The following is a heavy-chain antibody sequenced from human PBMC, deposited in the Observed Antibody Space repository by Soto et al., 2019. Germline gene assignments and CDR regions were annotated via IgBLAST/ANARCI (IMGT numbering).Heavy chain of an antibody. CDR1: GGTFSSYT. CDR3: ARVMTTVTVNWFDP. D-gene: IGHD4-17*01. Sequence: QVQLVQSGAEVKKPGSSVKVSCKASGGTFSSYTISWVRQAPGQGLEWMGRIIPILGIANYAQKFQGRVTITADNSTSTAYMELSSLRSEDTAVYYCARVMTTVTVNWFDPWGQGTLVTVSS. V-gene: IGHV1-69*02. CDR2: IIPILGIA. J-gene: IGHJ5*02.